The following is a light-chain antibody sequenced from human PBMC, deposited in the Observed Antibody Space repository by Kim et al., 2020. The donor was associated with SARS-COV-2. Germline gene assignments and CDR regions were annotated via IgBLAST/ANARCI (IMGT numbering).Light chain of an antibody. CDR3: MQSMQLPYS. CDR1: QSLRHSDGKAY. J-gene: IGKJ2*03. CDR2: EVS. V-gene: IGKV2D-29*01. Sequence: DIVMTQTPLSLSVTPGQPASMSCKSSQSLRHSDGKAYLFWYMQKPGQPPHLLIYEVSNRFSGVPDRISGSGSGTDFTLRISWVEAEDAGVYYCMQSMQLPYSFGQGTKLEIK.